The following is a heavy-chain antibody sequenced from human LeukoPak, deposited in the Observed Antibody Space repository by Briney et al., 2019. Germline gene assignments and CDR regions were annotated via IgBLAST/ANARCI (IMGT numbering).Heavy chain of an antibody. CDR3: AKAAFNCDTDRCTSGYYFYYMDV. V-gene: IGHV3-23*01. Sequence: PGGSLRLSCAASGFTFRNYAMRWVRRAPGKGLEWISSISAISGTTYLADSVRGRFTISRDDSKNTLYLQMTSLGADDTALYYCAKAAFNCDTDRCTSGYYFYYMDVWARETTVTVSS. J-gene: IGHJ6*03. CDR1: GFTFRNYA. CDR2: ISAISGTT. D-gene: IGHD3-22*01.